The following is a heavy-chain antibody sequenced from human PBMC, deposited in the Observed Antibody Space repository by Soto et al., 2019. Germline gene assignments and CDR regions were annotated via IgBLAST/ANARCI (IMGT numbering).Heavy chain of an antibody. Sequence: SETLSLTCTVSGGDVTSSRYYWAWIRQTPGKGLEWIATICYGGSTYYSASLKSRVTISIDTSKNQFSLKMTSVTAADTAVYFCATMDPHNDFWSANYYFAYWGQGTLVTVSS. CDR1: GGDVTSSRYY. J-gene: IGHJ4*02. D-gene: IGHD3-3*01. CDR2: ICYGGST. CDR3: ATMDPHNDFWSANYYFAY. V-gene: IGHV4-39*01.